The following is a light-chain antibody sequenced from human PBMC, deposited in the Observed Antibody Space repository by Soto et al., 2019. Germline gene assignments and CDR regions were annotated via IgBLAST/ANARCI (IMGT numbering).Light chain of an antibody. V-gene: IGLV2-14*01. Sequence: QSALTQPASVSGAPGQSITISCTGTSTDVGGHNYVSWYQHHPGKAPKLMIFEVSNRPSGISIRFSGSKSANTASLTISGLQAEDEADYYCCSYPTSSTLVFGGGTKLTVL. CDR3: CSYPTSSTLV. J-gene: IGLJ2*01. CDR2: EVS. CDR1: STDVGGHNY.